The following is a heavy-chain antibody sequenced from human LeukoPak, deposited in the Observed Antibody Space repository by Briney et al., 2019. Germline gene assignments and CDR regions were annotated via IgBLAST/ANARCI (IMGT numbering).Heavy chain of an antibody. CDR1: GFTFNGFW. D-gene: IGHD3/OR15-3a*01. V-gene: IGHV3-23*01. J-gene: IGHJ4*02. CDR3: AKRGVVIRVILVGFHKEAYYFES. Sequence: GGSLRLSCAASGFTFNGFWMSWIRQAPGKGLEWVAGISGSGGSTYYADSVKGRFTISRHNPKNTLYLQMNSVRAEDTAVYFCAKRGVVIRVILVGFHKEAYYFESWGQGALVTVSS. CDR2: ISGSGGST.